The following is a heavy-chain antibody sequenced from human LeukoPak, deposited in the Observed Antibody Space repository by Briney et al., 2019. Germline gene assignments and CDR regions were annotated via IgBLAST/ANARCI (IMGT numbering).Heavy chain of an antibody. D-gene: IGHD3-22*01. CDR2: MNPNSGNT. Sequence: ASVKVSCKASGYTFTSYDINWVRQATGQGLEWMGWMNPNSGNTGYAQKFQGRVTMTRNTSISTAYMELSSLRSEDTAVYYCARDLGGLTYYYDSSGYYNDYWGQGTLVTVSS. CDR1: GYTFTSYD. J-gene: IGHJ4*02. CDR3: ARDLGGLTYYYDSSGYYNDY. V-gene: IGHV1-8*01.